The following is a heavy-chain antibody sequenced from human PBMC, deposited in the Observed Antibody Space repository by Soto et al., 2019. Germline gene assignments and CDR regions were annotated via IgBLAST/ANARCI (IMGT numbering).Heavy chain of an antibody. J-gene: IGHJ3*01. V-gene: IGHV3-21*01. Sequence: EVQLVESGGGLVKPGGSLRLSCAASGFTFSSYSMNWVRQAPGKGLEWVSSICSGSDYIFYADSVKGRFTISRDNAKNSLFLQMNSLTAEDTAVYYCARSPVGDAFNVWGQGTVVTVSS. CDR3: ARSPVGDAFNV. CDR1: GFTFSSYS. CDR2: ICSGSDYI.